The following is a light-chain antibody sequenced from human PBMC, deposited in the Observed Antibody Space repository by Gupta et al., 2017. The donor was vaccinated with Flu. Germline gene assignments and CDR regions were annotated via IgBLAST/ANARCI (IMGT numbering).Light chain of an antibody. J-gene: IGKJ2*01. CDR2: GAS. CDR1: QSIGTN. Sequence: MTQSPPNLSVPPRDRATLSCRASQSIGTNVAWYQQKPGQAPSLLIFGASTRPSGVPPRFSGSRSGTEYTLTISSLQSEDFGLYYCQQYNNWPPGYSFGQGTKLEIK. V-gene: IGKV3-15*01. CDR3: QQYNNWPPGYS.